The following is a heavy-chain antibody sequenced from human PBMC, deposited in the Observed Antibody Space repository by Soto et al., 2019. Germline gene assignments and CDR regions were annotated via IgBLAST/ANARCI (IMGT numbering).Heavy chain of an antibody. CDR1: GFAFDIYA. D-gene: IGHD3-22*01. CDR2: ISDNGGST. V-gene: IGHV3-23*01. Sequence: GGPLRLSCAASGFAFDIYARGVVLHAPLNGGEWISAISDNGGSTSYADSVKGRFTISRDNSRNTVFLQMNSLRAEDTAIYYCAKERSYSYTGGYYYDPLLDYWGQGTLVTVSS. J-gene: IGHJ4*02. CDR3: AKERSYSYTGGYYYDPLLDY.